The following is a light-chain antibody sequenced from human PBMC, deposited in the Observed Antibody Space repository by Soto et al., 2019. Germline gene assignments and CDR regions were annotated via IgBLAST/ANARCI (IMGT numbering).Light chain of an antibody. V-gene: IGKV1-5*01. CDR3: QHYDSFWS. CDR1: QSVDSR. CDR2: DDS. Sequence: DIQMTQSPSTLSASIGERVTITCRASQSVDSRLAWYQQRPGKAPKLLVYDDSTLETGVPSRFSGSGSGAEFTLTITGLQPEDIATYSCQHYDSFWSVGQGTQVEIK. J-gene: IGKJ1*01.